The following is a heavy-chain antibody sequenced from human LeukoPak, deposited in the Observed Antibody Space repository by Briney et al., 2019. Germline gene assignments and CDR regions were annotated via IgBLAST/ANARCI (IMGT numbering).Heavy chain of an antibody. CDR3: ARGGSI. CDR2: MNQDGSEK. CDR1: GFTFSSYW. J-gene: IGHJ4*02. D-gene: IGHD1-26*01. V-gene: IGHV3-7*04. Sequence: PGGSLRLSXAASGFTFSSYWMSWVRQAPGKGLEWVANMNQDGSEKYYVDSVRGRFTISRDNAKNSLYLQMSSLRVEDTAVYYCARGGSIGGLGTLVTVSS.